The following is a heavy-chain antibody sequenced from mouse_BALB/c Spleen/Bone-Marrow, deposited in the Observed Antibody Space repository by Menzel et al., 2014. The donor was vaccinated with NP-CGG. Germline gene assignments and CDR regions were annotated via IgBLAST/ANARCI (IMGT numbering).Heavy chain of an antibody. V-gene: IGHV1-37*01. CDR1: GYSFTGYF. D-gene: IGHD2-1*01. Sequence: EVKLQESGPELVKPGASVKISCKASGYSFTGYFMNWVKQSYGKSLEWIGRINPYNGDTFYNQKFKGKATLTVDKSSSTAHMELLSLTSEDSAVYYCGSRGNYDEGRYWGQGTSVTVSS. CDR2: INPYNGDT. J-gene: IGHJ4*01. CDR3: GSRGNYDEGRY.